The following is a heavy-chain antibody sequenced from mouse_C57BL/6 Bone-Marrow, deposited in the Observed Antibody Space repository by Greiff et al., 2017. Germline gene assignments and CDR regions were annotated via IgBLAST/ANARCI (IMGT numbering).Heavy chain of an antibody. Sequence: EVQRVESGGDLVKPGGSLKLSCAASGFTFSSYGMSWVRQTPDKRLEWVATISSGGSYTYYPDSVKGRFTISRDNAKNTLYLQMSSLKSEDTAMYYCARRGTTMVTTGHFDDWGQGTTLTVSS. J-gene: IGHJ2*01. CDR2: ISSGGSYT. V-gene: IGHV5-6*01. CDR3: ARRGTTMVTTGHFDD. D-gene: IGHD2-2*01. CDR1: GFTFSSYG.